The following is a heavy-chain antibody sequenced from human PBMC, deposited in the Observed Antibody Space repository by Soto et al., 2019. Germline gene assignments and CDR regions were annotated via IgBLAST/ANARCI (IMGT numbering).Heavy chain of an antibody. CDR1: GFTFDDYG. CDR2: IWCHGSSM. CDR3: ARYNTGHSDY. J-gene: IGHJ4*02. Sequence: GGSLRLSCAASGFTFDDYGMSWVRQAPGKGLEWVAGIWCHGSSMDYADSVKGRFTISRDNSKNTLYLQMSNLRAEDTAVYYCARYNTGHSDYWGQGTLVTVSS. V-gene: IGHV3-20*04. D-gene: IGHD1-20*01.